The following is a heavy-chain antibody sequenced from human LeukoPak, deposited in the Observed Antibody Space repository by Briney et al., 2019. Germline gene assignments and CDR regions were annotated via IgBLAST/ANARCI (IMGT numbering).Heavy chain of an antibody. CDR3: ARRGYCSGVSCYSFDY. D-gene: IGHD2-15*01. Sequence: PSETLSLTCTVSGSSISSYYWSWIRQPPGKGLEWIGYIYYSGSTSYNPSLKSRTTISVDTSKNQFSLKLTSVTAADTAVYYCARRGYCSGVSCYSFDYWGQGTLVTVSS. V-gene: IGHV4-59*08. CDR2: IYYSGST. CDR1: GSSISSYY. J-gene: IGHJ4*02.